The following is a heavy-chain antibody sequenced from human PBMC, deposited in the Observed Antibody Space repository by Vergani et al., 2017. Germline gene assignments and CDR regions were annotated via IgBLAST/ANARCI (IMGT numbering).Heavy chain of an antibody. CDR3: ARLDIVVVPAAH. CDR2: IYYSGST. Sequence: QVQLQQWGAGLLKPSETLSLTCTVSGGSISSSSYYWGWIRQPPGKGLEWIGSIYYSGSTYYNPSLKSRVTISVDTSKNQFSLKLSSVTAADTAVYYCARLDIVVVPAAHWGQGTLVTVSS. V-gene: IGHV4-39*01. J-gene: IGHJ4*02. D-gene: IGHD2-2*01. CDR1: GGSISSSSYY.